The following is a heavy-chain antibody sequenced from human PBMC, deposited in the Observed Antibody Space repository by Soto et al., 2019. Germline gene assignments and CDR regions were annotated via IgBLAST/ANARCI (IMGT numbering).Heavy chain of an antibody. V-gene: IGHV3-33*01. D-gene: IGHD3-3*01. CDR3: ARDGRGYYDFWSGPPPPMDV. CDR1: GFTFSSYG. CDR2: IWYDGSNK. Sequence: QVQLVESGGGVVQPGRSLRLSCAESGFTFSSYGMHWVRQAPGKGLEWVAVIWYDGSNKYYADSVKGRFTISRDNSKNTLYLQMSTLRAEDTAVYYCARDGRGYYDFWSGPPPPMDVWGQGTTVTVSS. J-gene: IGHJ6*02.